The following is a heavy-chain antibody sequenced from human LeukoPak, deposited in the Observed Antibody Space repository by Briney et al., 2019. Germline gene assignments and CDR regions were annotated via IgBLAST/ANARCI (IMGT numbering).Heavy chain of an antibody. D-gene: IGHD3-22*01. CDR1: GFTFSNYA. Sequence: GGALRLSCAASGFTFSNYAMSWGRQAPGKGLEWVSGISGSGDNTYYADSVKGRFTISRDNSKNTLYVQVNSLGTEDTAAYYCAKGGYYGSSGSFYFDYWGQGTLVTVSS. CDR3: AKGGYYGSSGSFYFDY. CDR2: ISGSGDNT. V-gene: IGHV3-23*01. J-gene: IGHJ4*02.